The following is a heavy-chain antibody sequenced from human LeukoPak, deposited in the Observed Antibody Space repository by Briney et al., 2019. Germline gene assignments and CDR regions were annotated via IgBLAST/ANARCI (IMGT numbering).Heavy chain of an antibody. Sequence: GGSLRLSCAAPGFTFSSYGMSWVRQAPGKGLEWVSAISGSGGSTYYADSVKGRFTISRDNSKNTLYLQMNSLRAEDTAVYYCAKAPWYYYGSGSYPWDYWGQGTLVTVSS. J-gene: IGHJ4*02. D-gene: IGHD3-10*01. CDR1: GFTFSSYG. CDR2: ISGSGGST. CDR3: AKAPWYYYGSGSYPWDY. V-gene: IGHV3-23*01.